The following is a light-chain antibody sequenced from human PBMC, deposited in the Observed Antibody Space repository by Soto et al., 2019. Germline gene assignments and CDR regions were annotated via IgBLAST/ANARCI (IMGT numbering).Light chain of an antibody. CDR2: GAS. V-gene: IGKV3-15*01. CDR3: QQYNNWPPWT. CDR1: QSVSSN. Sequence: EIVMTQSPATLSVSPGARATLCCRASQSVSSNLAWYQQKPGQAPRLLIYGASTRATGIPARFSGSGSGTEFTLTISSLQSEDFAVYYCQQYNNWPPWTFGQGTKVDIK. J-gene: IGKJ1*01.